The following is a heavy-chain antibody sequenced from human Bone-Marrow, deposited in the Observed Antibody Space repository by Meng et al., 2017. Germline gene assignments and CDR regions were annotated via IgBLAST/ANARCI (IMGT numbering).Heavy chain of an antibody. D-gene: IGHD6-13*01. Sequence: VALRGGGPRLLTPSAALSLHCAVYGGSFRGYYWSLIRQPPGKGLEWIGEINHSGSTNYNPSLKSRVTISVDTSKNQFSLKLSSVTAADTAVYYCARRPGHSSSWHRLPEGKFDPWGQGTLVTVSS. CDR3: ARRPGHSSSWHRLPEGKFDP. J-gene: IGHJ5*02. CDR1: GGSFRGYY. CDR2: INHSGST. V-gene: IGHV4-34*01.